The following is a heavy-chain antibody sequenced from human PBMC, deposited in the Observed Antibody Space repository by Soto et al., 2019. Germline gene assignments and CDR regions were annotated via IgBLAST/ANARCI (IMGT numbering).Heavy chain of an antibody. CDR3: AKLKDSGSYYPIDY. D-gene: IGHD3-10*01. CDR2: ISGSGGST. CDR1: GFTFSSYA. Sequence: GGSLRLSCAASGFTFSSYAMSWVRQAPGKGLEWVSAISGSGGSTYYADSVKGRFTISRDNSKNTLYLQMNSLRAEDTAVYYCAKLKDSGSYYPIDYWGQGTLVTVSS. V-gene: IGHV3-23*01. J-gene: IGHJ4*02.